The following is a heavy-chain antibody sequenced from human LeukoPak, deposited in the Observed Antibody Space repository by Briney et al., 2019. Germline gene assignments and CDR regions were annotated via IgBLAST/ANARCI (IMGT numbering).Heavy chain of an antibody. J-gene: IGHJ6*02. CDR2: IKQDGSEK. D-gene: IGHD2-2*01. Sequence: PGGSLRLSCAASGFTFSSYWMSWVRQAPGKGLEWVANIKQDGSEKYYVDSVKGRFTISRDNAKNSLYLQMNSLRAEDTAVYYCARDRYCSSTSCYDYYYYGMDVWGQGTTVTVSS. CDR1: GFTFSSYW. V-gene: IGHV3-7*03. CDR3: ARDRYCSSTSCYDYYYYGMDV.